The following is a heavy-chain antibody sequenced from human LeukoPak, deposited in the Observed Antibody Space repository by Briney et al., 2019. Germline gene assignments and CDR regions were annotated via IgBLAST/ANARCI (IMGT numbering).Heavy chain of an antibody. CDR1: GFTFSSYW. D-gene: IGHD6-19*01. CDR3: ARDGSGWYYFDY. J-gene: IGHJ4*02. CDR2: IKQDGSEK. V-gene: IGHV3-7*01. Sequence: GVSLRLSCAASGFTFSSYWMSWVRQAPGKGLEWVANIKQDGSEKYYVDSVKGRFTISRDNAKNPLYLQMNSLRAEDTAVYYCARDGSGWYYFDYWGQGTLVTVSS.